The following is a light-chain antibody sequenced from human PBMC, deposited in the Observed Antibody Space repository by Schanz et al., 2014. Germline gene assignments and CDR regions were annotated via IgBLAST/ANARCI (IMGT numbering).Light chain of an antibody. CDR3: QCYDTKMTEV. J-gene: IGLJ2*01. Sequence: QSVLTQPPSVSGAPGQRVTISCTGSSSNIGAGYDVHWYQQFPGRAPKLVIYGNNNRPSGVPHRFSGSKSGASASLAITGLQAEDEADYYCQCYDTKMTEVFGGGTKLTVL. CDR1: SSNIGAGYD. V-gene: IGLV1-40*01. CDR2: GNN.